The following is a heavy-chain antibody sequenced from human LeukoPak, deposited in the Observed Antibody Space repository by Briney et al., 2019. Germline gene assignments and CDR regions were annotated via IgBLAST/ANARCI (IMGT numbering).Heavy chain of an antibody. CDR2: ISYSGNT. CDR1: GGSISRYY. CDR3: ARYGSGWYECYFDH. V-gene: IGHV4-59*01. D-gene: IGHD6-19*01. Sequence: RASETLSLTCTVSGGSISRYYWSWIRQTPGKGLDWIGYISYSGNTDYNPSLKSRVTISLDTAENQFSLKLSSVTAADTAVYFCARYGSGWYECYFDHWGQGTRVTVS. J-gene: IGHJ4*02.